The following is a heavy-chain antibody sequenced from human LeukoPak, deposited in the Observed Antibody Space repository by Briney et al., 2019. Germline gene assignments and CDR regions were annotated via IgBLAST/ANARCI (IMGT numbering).Heavy chain of an antibody. CDR1: GYTFTSYG. D-gene: IGHD3-16*02. V-gene: IGHV1-18*01. CDR2: ISAYNGNT. J-gene: IGHJ5*02. Sequence: ASVKVSCKASGYTFTSYGISWVRQAPGQGPEWMGWISAYNGNTNYAQKLQGRVTMTTDTSTSTAYMELRSLRSDDTAVYYCARVWDDYVWGSYRPRWFDPWGQGTLVTVSS. CDR3: ARVWDDYVWGSYRPRWFDP.